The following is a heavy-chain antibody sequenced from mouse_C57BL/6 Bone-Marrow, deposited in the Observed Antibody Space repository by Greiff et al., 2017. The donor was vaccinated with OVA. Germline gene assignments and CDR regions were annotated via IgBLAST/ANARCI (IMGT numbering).Heavy chain of an antibody. CDR2: IHPNSGST. D-gene: IGHD2-4*01. Sequence: QVQLQQPGAELVKPGASVKLSCKASGYTFTSYWMHWVTQRPGQGLEWIGMIHPNSGSTNYNEKFKSKDTLTVDKSSSTAYMQLSSLTSEDSAVYYYARRYDYDVDYWGQGTTLTVSS. CDR3: ARRYDYDVDY. V-gene: IGHV1-64*01. J-gene: IGHJ2*01. CDR1: GYTFTSYW.